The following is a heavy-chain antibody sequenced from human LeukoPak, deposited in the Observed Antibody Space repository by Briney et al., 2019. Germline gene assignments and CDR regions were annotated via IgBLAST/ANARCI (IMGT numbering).Heavy chain of an antibody. D-gene: IGHD1-1*01. CDR3: ARDPGTTSDS. Sequence: PRGSLRLSCAASGFTVSDYDMSWIRQTPGKGLEWISDISSSGRLIKHPDSVKGRFTMSRDNAKNSLYLQMPSLRADDTALYSCARDPGTTSDSWGQGTLVTVSS. V-gene: IGHV3-11*04. J-gene: IGHJ5*02. CDR2: ISSSGRLI. CDR1: GFTVSDYD.